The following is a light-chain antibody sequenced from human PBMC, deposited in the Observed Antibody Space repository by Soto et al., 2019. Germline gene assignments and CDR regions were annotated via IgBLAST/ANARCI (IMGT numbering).Light chain of an antibody. J-gene: IGLJ2*01. V-gene: IGLV1-47*01. CDR2: RND. CDR3: ASWDERLSGPV. Sequence: QSVLTQPPSASGTPGQRVTISCSGSSSNIGTSSVYWYQKLPGTAPKLLIYRNDQRPSGVPDRFSGSKSGTSASLAISGLRSEDEAEYYCASWDERLSGPVFGGGTKLTVL. CDR1: SSNIGTSS.